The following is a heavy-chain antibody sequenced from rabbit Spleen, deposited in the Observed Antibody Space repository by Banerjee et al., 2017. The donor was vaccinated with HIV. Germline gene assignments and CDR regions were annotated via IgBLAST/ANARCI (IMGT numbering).Heavy chain of an antibody. CDR2: IGFGSTGNT. CDR3: ARDTSSSFSSYGMDL. CDR1: GFSFSSRYY. V-gene: IGHV1S40*01. J-gene: IGHJ6*01. D-gene: IGHD1-1*01. Sequence: QQVEESGGGLVKPGGTLTLTCTVSGFSFSSRYYMCWVRQAPGKGLEWIGCIGFGSTGNTYYASWAKGRFTISKTSSTTVTLQMTRLTAADTATYFCARDTSSSFSSYGMDLWGPGTLVTVS.